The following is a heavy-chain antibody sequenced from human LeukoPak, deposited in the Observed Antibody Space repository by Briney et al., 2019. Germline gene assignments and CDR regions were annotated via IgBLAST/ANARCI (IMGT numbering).Heavy chain of an antibody. Sequence: GASVKVSCKASGYTFTGYYMHWVRQAPGQGLEWMGWMNPNSGNTGYAQKFQGRVTITRNTSISTAYMELSSLRSEDTAVYYCARAPKLGYCSSTSCFYYYYYMDVWGKGTTVTVSS. D-gene: IGHD2-2*01. CDR1: GYTFTGYY. CDR3: ARAPKLGYCSSTSCFYYYYYMDV. CDR2: MNPNSGNT. J-gene: IGHJ6*03. V-gene: IGHV1-8*03.